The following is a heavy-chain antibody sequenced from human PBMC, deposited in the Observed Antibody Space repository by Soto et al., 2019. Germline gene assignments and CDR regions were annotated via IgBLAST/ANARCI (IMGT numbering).Heavy chain of an antibody. J-gene: IGHJ4*02. CDR1: GFIFSTYA. Sequence: EVHLLESGGGLEKPGGSLRLSCAASGFIFSTYAMTWVRRAPGKGLEWVSGISGSGDATDYADSVKGRFTISRDSSKNTLYLQMNSLSADDTAVYYCVKGMGWDLLRNFYYWGQGTLVTVSS. D-gene: IGHD1-26*01. CDR3: VKGMGWDLLRNFYY. V-gene: IGHV3-23*01. CDR2: ISGSGDAT.